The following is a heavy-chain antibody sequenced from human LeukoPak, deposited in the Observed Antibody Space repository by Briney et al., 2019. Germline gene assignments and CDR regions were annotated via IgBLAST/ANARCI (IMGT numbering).Heavy chain of an antibody. V-gene: IGHV3-53*01. D-gene: IGHD3-10*01. Sequence: GGSLRLSCAASGFTVSSNYMSWVRQAPGKGLEWVSVIYGGGSTYYADSVKGRFTISRDNSKNTLYLQMNSLRAEDTAVYYCAKSYGSGSYHFDYWGQGTLVTVSS. CDR3: AKSYGSGSYHFDY. CDR2: IYGGGST. J-gene: IGHJ4*02. CDR1: GFTVSSNY.